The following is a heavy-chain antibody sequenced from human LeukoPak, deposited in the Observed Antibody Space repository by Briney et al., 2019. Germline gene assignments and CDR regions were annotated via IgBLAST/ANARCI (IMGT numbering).Heavy chain of an antibody. D-gene: IGHD2-2*03. CDR1: GFTFSSYA. CDR3: AKDSIVEIVVVPAAMVDYYFDY. Sequence: GGSLRLSCAASGFTFSSYAMSWVRQAPGKGLEWVSAISGSGGSTYYADSVKGRFTISRDNSKNTLYLQMNSLRAEDTAVYYCAKDSIVEIVVVPAAMVDYYFDYWGQGTPVTVSS. V-gene: IGHV3-23*01. CDR2: ISGSGGST. J-gene: IGHJ4*02.